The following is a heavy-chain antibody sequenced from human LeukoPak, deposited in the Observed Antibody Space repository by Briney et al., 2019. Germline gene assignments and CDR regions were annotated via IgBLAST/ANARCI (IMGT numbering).Heavy chain of an antibody. V-gene: IGHV3-7*01. CDR2: IKQDGSEK. CDR1: GFTFSSYW. J-gene: IGHJ4*02. Sequence: PGGSLRLSCAASGFTFSSYWMSWVRQAPGKGLEWVANIKQDGSEKYYVDSVKGRFTISRDNAKNSLYLQMNSLRAEDTAVYYCAAHYDFWSGYYKANFDYWGQGTLVTVSS. CDR3: AAHYDFWSGYYKANFDY. D-gene: IGHD3-3*01.